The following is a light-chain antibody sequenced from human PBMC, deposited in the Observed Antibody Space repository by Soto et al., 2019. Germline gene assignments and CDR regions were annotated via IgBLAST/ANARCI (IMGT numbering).Light chain of an antibody. J-gene: IGLJ1*01. CDR3: GTWDSSLSAYV. CDR2: DNN. CDR1: SSNIGNNY. V-gene: IGLV1-51*01. Sequence: VLTQPPSVSAAPGQKVTISCSGSSSNIGNNYVSWYQQLPGTAPKLLIYDNNKRPSGIPDRFSGSKSGTSATLGITGPQNGDEADYYCGTWDSSLSAYVFGTGTKVTVL.